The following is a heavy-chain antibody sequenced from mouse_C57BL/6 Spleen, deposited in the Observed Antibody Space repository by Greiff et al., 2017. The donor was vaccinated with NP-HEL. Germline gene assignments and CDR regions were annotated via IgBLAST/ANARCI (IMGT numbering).Heavy chain of an antibody. J-gene: IGHJ1*03. CDR1: GYTFTSYW. CDR2: IHPNSGST. D-gene: IGHD1-1*01. Sequence: QVHVKQPGAELVKPGASVKLSCKASGYTFTSYWMHWVKQRPGQGLEWIGMIHPNSGSTNYNEKFKSKATLTVDKSSSTAYMQLSSLTSEDSAVYYCASRYGSSFWYFDVWGTGTTVTVSS. CDR3: ASRYGSSFWYFDV. V-gene: IGHV1-64*01.